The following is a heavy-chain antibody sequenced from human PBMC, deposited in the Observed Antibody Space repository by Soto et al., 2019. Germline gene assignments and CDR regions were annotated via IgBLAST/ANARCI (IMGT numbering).Heavy chain of an antibody. CDR3: AGVGYDTRLNYMYFDF. D-gene: IGHD2-2*01. CDR1: GISLTSGNW. Sequence: SETLSLTCAVSGISLTSGNWWTWVRQSPQRGLQYIGETFHDGTANYYPSFERRVAMSVDTSRNQFSLKLTSMTAPDPAAYCFAGVGYDTRLNYMYFDFWGPGTLVTVSS. V-gene: IGHV4-4*01. J-gene: IGHJ4*02. CDR2: TFHDGTA.